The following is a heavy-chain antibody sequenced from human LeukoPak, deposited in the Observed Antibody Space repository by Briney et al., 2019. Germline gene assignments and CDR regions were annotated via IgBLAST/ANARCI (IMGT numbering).Heavy chain of an antibody. Sequence: SETLSLTCAVSGYSISSGYYWGWIRQPPGKGLEWIGSIYHSGSTYYNPSLKSRVTISVDTSKNQFSLKLSSVTAADTAVYYCARDSNNWSEFDYWGQGTLVTVSS. CDR3: ARDSNNWSEFDY. V-gene: IGHV4-38-2*02. D-gene: IGHD1-1*01. CDR1: GYSISSGYY. CDR2: IYHSGST. J-gene: IGHJ4*02.